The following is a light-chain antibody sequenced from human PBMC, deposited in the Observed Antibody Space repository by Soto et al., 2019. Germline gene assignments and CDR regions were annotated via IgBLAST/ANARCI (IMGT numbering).Light chain of an antibody. CDR1: QSISSW. Sequence: DIQMTQSPSTLSASVGDRVTITCRASQSISSWLAWYQQKPGKAPKLLIYDASSLESGVTSRFSGSGSGTEFTLTISSLQPDDFATYDCQQYNSYSPYTFGQGTKLEIK. CDR2: DAS. V-gene: IGKV1-5*01. J-gene: IGKJ2*01. CDR3: QQYNSYSPYT.